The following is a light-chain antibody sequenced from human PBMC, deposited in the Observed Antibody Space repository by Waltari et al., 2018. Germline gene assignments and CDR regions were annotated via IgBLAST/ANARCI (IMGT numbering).Light chain of an antibody. V-gene: IGLV1-44*01. J-gene: IGLJ2*01. CDR3: AAWDDSLNAVV. CDR1: SPNLGSNT. Sequence: QSVLTQPPSASGTPGQRVTISCSGSSPNLGSNTVTWYQQLPGTAPKLLSYSNNQRPSGVPDRFSGSKSGTSASLAISGLQSEDEADYYCAAWDDSLNAVVFGGGTKLTVL. CDR2: SNN.